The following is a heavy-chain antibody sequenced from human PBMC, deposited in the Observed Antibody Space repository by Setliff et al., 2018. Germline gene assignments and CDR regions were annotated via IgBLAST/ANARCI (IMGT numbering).Heavy chain of an antibody. V-gene: IGHV4-39*02. D-gene: IGHD3-3*01. J-gene: IGHJ4*02. CDR2: IYHSGST. CDR1: GGSISSSSYY. CDR3: ARDKRQYNFWSGYYGSWGNYFDY. Sequence: PSETLSLTCTVSGGSISSSSYYWGWIRQPPGKGLEWIGSIYHSGSTYYNPSLKSRVTISVDTSKNQFSLKLSSVTAADTAVYYCARDKRQYNFWSGYYGSWGNYFDYWGQGTLVTVSS.